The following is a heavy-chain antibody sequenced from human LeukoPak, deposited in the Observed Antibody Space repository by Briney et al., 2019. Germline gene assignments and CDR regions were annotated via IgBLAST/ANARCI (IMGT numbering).Heavy chain of an antibody. CDR1: GFTFSSYW. V-gene: IGHV3-7*01. CDR2: IKQDGSEK. J-gene: IGHJ4*02. Sequence: GGSLRLSCAASGFTFSSYWMSWVRQAPGKGLEWVANIKQDGSEKYYVGSVKGRFTISRDNAKSSLYLQMNSLRAEDTAVYYCARDLLDYYDSSGYPRYGGQGTLVTVSS. CDR3: ARDLLDYYDSSGYPRY. D-gene: IGHD3-22*01.